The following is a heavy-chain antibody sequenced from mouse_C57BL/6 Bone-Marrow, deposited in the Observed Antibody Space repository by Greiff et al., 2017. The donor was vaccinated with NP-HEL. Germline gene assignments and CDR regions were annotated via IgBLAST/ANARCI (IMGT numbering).Heavy chain of an antibody. CDR3: ARGDYYGSSIAY. Sequence: VQLQHPGAELVKPGASVKMSCKASGYTFTSYWITWVKQRPGQGLEWIGDIYPGSGSTNYNEKFKSKATMTVDTSSSTAYMPLSSLTSEDSAGYYCARGDYYGSSIAYWGQGTLVTVSA. V-gene: IGHV1-55*01. CDR1: GYTFTSYW. J-gene: IGHJ3*01. CDR2: IYPGSGST. D-gene: IGHD1-1*01.